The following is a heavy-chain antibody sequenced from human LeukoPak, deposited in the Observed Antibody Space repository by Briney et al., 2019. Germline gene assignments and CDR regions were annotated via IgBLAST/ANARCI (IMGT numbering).Heavy chain of an antibody. CDR2: IRSRLYGGTA. D-gene: IGHD4/OR15-4a*01. J-gene: IGHJ4*02. CDR1: GFNFADYA. CDR3: SRGMTESGAKYYSDH. Sequence: PGGSLRLSCRGSGFNFADYAMSWVRQAPGQGLEWVGLIRSRLYGGTAEYGASVKGRFTVSREDSQGIAYLQMNSLKTDDTAVYYCSRGMTESGAKYYSDHWGQGTLVTVSS. V-gene: IGHV3-49*04.